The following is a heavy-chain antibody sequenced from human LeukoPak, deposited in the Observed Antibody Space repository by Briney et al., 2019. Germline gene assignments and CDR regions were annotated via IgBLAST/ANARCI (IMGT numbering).Heavy chain of an antibody. J-gene: IGHJ4*02. Sequence: GGSLRLSCAASGFTFSSYGMHWVRQAPGKGLEWVAVISYDGSNKYYADSVKGRFTISRDNSKNTLYLQMNSLRAEDTAVYYCAKIPDYWGQGTLVTVSS. CDR2: ISYDGSNK. CDR3: AKIPDY. V-gene: IGHV3-30*18. CDR1: GFTFSSYG.